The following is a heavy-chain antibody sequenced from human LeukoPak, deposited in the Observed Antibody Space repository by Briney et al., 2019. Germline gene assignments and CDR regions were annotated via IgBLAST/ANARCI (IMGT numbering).Heavy chain of an antibody. CDR1: GGSISSYY. V-gene: IGHV4-59*08. Sequence: KSSETLSLTCTVSGGSISSYYWSGIRQPPGKGLEWIGYIYYSGSTNYNPSLKSRVTISVDTSKNQFSLKLSSVTAADTAVYYCARQRSSWSRPVFYFDYWGQGTLVTVSS. J-gene: IGHJ4*02. CDR2: IYYSGST. D-gene: IGHD6-13*01. CDR3: ARQRSSWSRPVFYFDY.